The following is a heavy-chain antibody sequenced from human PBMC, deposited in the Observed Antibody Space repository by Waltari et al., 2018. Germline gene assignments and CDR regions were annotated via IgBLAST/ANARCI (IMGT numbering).Heavy chain of an antibody. CDR3: ARKMAQGVVTGMAYGMDV. D-gene: IGHD2-21*02. CDR2: IYPVDSVT. J-gene: IGHJ6*02. Sequence: EVQLVQSGAEVKKPGESLKISCKGSGYSFTSYWIGWVRQMPGKGLEWMGIIYPVDSVTCIRPSCQGQVTFSGDQSICPAYLQWSILKASDTAMYYCARKMAQGVVTGMAYGMDVWGQGTTVTVSS. V-gene: IGHV5-51*01. CDR1: GYSFTSYW.